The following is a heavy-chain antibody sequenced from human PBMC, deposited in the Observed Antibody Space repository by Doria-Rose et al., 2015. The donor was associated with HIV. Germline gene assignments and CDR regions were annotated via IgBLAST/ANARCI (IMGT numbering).Heavy chain of an antibody. J-gene: IGHJ4*02. CDR3: ARIKSSRWYHKYYFDF. Sequence: SGPVLVKPTETLTLTCTVSGVSLSSPGMGVSWIRQPPGKALEWLANIFSDDERSYKTSLSSRLTISRVTSKDQVVLTMTDMDPVDTATYYCARIKSSRWYHKYYFDFWGQGTLVIVSA. D-gene: IGHD6-13*01. V-gene: IGHV2-26*01. CDR1: GVSLSSPGMG. CDR2: IFSDDER.